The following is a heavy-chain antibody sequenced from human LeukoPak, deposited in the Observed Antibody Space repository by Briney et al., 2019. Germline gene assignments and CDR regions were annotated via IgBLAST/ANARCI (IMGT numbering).Heavy chain of an antibody. CDR1: GFTFSTYA. J-gene: IGHJ4*02. CDR2: ISYDGSNK. Sequence: PGGSLRLSCAASGFTFSTYAMHWVRQAPGKGLEWVAVISYDGSNKYYADSVKGRFTISRDNSKNTLYLEMNSLRAEDTAVYYCAREGLDYGDYEVYWGQGTLVTVSS. CDR3: AREGLDYGDYEVY. V-gene: IGHV3-30*04. D-gene: IGHD4-17*01.